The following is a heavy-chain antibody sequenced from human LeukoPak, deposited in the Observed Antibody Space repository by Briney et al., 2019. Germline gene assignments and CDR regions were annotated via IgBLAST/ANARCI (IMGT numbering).Heavy chain of an antibody. CDR3: AREEGASMIITY. CDR2: IYYSGST. J-gene: IGHJ4*02. D-gene: IGHD3-22*01. Sequence: SETLSLTCTVSGGSISSYYWSWIRQPPGKGLEWVGYIYYSGSTNYNPSLKSRVTISVDTSKNQFSLKLSSVTAADTAVYYCAREEGASMIITYWGQGTLVTISS. V-gene: IGHV4-59*01. CDR1: GGSISSYY.